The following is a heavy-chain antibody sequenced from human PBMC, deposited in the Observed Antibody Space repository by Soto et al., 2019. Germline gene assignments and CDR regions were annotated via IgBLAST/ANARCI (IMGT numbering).Heavy chain of an antibody. J-gene: IGHJ4*02. CDR3: AQRGGSGYYGAFDY. V-gene: IGHV3-23*01. CDR1: VFTFSTYA. CDR2: VSDSGGTT. D-gene: IGHD3-22*01. Sequence: LRLSCAASVFTFSTYAMSWVRQAPGKGLEWVSGVSDSGGTTYYADSVKGRFTISRDNSKNTLYLQMNSLRGEDTAVYYCAQRGGSGYYGAFDYWGQGTLVTVSS.